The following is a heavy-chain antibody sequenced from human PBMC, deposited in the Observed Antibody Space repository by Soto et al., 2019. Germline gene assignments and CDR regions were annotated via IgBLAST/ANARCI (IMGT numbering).Heavy chain of an antibody. D-gene: IGHD1-1*01. CDR2: IYYIGTT. CDR3: AKNETTRPWFDP. V-gene: IGHV4-31*03. J-gene: IGHJ5*02. CDR1: GGSIRNGNYY. Sequence: QVQLQESGPGLVKASQTLSLTCTVSGGSIRNGNYYWSWIRQLPGKGLEWIGNIYYIGTTSYNPSLKSRVIISIDTSKNQFSLELTSVLAADTAGYYCAKNETTRPWFDPWGQGTRVTVSS.